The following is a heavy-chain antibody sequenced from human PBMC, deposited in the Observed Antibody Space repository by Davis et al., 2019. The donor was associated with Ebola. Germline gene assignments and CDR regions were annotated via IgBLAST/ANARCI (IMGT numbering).Heavy chain of an antibody. Sequence: ASVKVSCKASGCTFTAYYMHWVRQAPGQGLEWMGRINPNNGDTNYAQKFQGRVTMTWDTSISTAYMDLSRLRSDDTAFYYCARDSTSARLRTWGQGTLVTVS. CDR1: GCTFTAYY. CDR3: ARDSTSARLRT. J-gene: IGHJ5*02. V-gene: IGHV1-2*06. D-gene: IGHD2/OR15-2a*01. CDR2: INPNNGDT.